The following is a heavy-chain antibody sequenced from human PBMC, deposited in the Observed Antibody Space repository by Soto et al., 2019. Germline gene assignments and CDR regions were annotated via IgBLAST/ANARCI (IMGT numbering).Heavy chain of an antibody. CDR2: ISYDGSNK. D-gene: IGHD3-22*01. CDR3: ARAPSSGYIDY. Sequence: LRLSCAASGFTFSSYAMHWVRQAPGKGLEWVAVISYDGSNKYYADSVKGRFTISRDNSKNTLYLQMNSLRAEDTAVYYCARAPSSGYIDYWGQGTLVTVSS. J-gene: IGHJ4*02. CDR1: GFTFSSYA. V-gene: IGHV3-30-3*01.